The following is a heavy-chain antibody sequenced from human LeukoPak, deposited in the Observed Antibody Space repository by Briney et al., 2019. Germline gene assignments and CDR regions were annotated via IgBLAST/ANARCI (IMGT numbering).Heavy chain of an antibody. CDR2: IRSKANNYAT. J-gene: IGHJ6*03. D-gene: IGHD4-17*01. CDR3: TRDPTDFYYFYMDV. CDR1: GFTFSGSA. Sequence: GGSLRLSCAASGFTFSGSAMHWVRQASGKGLEWVGRIRSKANNYATAYAASMKGRSTISRDDSKNTAYLQMNSLKTEDTAVYYCTRDPTDFYYFYMDVWGNGTTVTVSS. V-gene: IGHV3-73*01.